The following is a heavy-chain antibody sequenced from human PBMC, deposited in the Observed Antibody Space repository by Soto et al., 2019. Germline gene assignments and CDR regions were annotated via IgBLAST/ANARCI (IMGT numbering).Heavy chain of an antibody. V-gene: IGHV1-69*06. Sequence: QVQLVQSGAEVKKPGSSVKVSCKASGGTFSSYAISWVRQAPGQGLEWMGGIIPIFGTANYAQKFQGRVTITADKSTSTAYMELSSLRSENTAVYYCARGVENYYDSSGYYRPLPYGMDVWGQGTTVTVSS. CDR3: ARGVENYYDSSGYYRPLPYGMDV. CDR1: GGTFSSYA. D-gene: IGHD3-22*01. CDR2: IIPIFGTA. J-gene: IGHJ6*02.